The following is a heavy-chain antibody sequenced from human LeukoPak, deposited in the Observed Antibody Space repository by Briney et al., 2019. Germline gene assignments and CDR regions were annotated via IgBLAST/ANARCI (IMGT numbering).Heavy chain of an antibody. D-gene: IGHD1-26*01. CDR1: GGSISSYY. Sequence: SETLSLTCTVSGGSISSYYWSWIRQPPGKGLEWIGYIYYSGSTNYNPSLKSRVTISVDTSKNQFSLKLSSVTAADTAVYCCARDGGSGTTWGQGTLVTVSS. CDR2: IYYSGST. J-gene: IGHJ4*02. CDR3: ARDGGSGTT. V-gene: IGHV4-59*01.